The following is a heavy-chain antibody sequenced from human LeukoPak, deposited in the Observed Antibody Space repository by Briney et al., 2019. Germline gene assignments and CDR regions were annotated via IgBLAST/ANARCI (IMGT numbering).Heavy chain of an antibody. CDR2: IYTSGST. Sequence: SQTLSLTCTVSGGSISSGSYYWSWIRQPAGKGLEWIGRIYTSGSTNYNPSLKSRVTISVDTSKNQFSLKLSPVTAADTAVYYCAREQGEYYYYYMDVWGKGTTVTVSS. V-gene: IGHV4-61*02. CDR1: GGSISSGSYY. D-gene: IGHD3-16*01. J-gene: IGHJ6*03. CDR3: AREQGEYYYYYMDV.